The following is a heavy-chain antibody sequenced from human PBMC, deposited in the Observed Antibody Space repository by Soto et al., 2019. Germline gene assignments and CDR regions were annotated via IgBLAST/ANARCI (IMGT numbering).Heavy chain of an antibody. J-gene: IGHJ3*02. CDR2: IYYSGST. CDR3: ARPDYDILTGYLDAFDI. Sequence: SETLSLTCTVSGCSISSSSYYWGWIRQPPGKGLEWVGSIYYSGSTYYNPSLKSRVTISVDTSKNQFSLKLSSVTAADTAVYYCARPDYDILTGYLDAFDIWGQGTMVTVSS. CDR1: GCSISSSSYY. V-gene: IGHV4-39*01. D-gene: IGHD3-9*01.